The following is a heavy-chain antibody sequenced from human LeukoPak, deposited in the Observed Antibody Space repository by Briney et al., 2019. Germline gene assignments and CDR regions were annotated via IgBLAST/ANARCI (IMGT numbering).Heavy chain of an antibody. J-gene: IGHJ4*02. D-gene: IGHD5-12*01. CDR1: GFTFSCYA. CDR3: ARGSSGYDWVDY. CDR2: ISSNGGST. V-gene: IGHV3-64*04. Sequence: PGGSLRLSCSASGFTFSCYAMHWVRQAPGKGLEYVSAISSNGGSTYYADSVKGRFTISRDNAKNSLYLQMNSLRAEDTALYYCARGSSGYDWVDYWGQGTRVTVSS.